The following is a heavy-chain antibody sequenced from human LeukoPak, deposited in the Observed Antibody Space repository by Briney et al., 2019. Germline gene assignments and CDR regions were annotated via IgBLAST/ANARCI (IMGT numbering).Heavy chain of an antibody. Sequence: SETLSLTCSVSGGSINNYYWNWIRQPPGKGLEWIGYIYSSGSTYFNPSLTSRVTISVDASRSRFSLSLTSVTAADTAVYYCARADYGGNSAAFAIWGQGTMVNVSS. J-gene: IGHJ3*02. CDR2: IYSSGST. CDR3: ARADYGGNSAAFAI. CDR1: GGSINNYY. V-gene: IGHV4-59*01. D-gene: IGHD4-23*01.